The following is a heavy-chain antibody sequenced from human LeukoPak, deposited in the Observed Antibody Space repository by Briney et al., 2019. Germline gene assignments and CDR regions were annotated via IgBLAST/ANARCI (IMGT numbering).Heavy chain of an antibody. J-gene: IGHJ4*02. CDR3: AKAAYCTSTSCHFSGYAQRPLDS. D-gene: IGHD2-2*01. Sequence: PGGSLRLSCVASGFTFNTYGIRWVRQAPGKGLEWVAGISSDGNNKDYSDSVKGRFTISRDNSKNTLYLQMNSLRAEDTAVYYCAKAAYCTSTSCHFSGYAQRPLDSWGQGTLVTVSS. CDR1: GFTFNTYG. V-gene: IGHV3-30*18. CDR2: ISSDGNNK.